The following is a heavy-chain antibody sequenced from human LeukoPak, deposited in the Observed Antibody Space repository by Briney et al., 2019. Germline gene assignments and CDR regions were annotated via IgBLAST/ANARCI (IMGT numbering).Heavy chain of an antibody. CDR2: IYYSGST. Sequence: SETLSLTCTVSGGSISSSSYYWGWIRQPPGKGLEWIVSIYYSGSTYYNPSLKSRVTISVDTSKNQFSLKLRPVTAADTAVYYCARHLSVVGATDDAFDIWGQGTMVTVSS. J-gene: IGHJ3*02. CDR3: ARHLSVVGATDDAFDI. CDR1: GGSISSSSYY. D-gene: IGHD1-26*01. V-gene: IGHV4-39*01.